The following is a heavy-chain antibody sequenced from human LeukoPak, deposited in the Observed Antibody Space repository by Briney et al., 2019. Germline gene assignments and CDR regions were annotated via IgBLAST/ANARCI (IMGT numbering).Heavy chain of an antibody. CDR3: ATWGDYYDFWSGYSSSRYYYYMDV. J-gene: IGHJ6*03. CDR2: INHSGST. Sequence: SETLSLTCAVYGGSFSGYYWSWLRQPPGKGLEWIGEINHSGSTKYNPSLKRRVPISVDTSKNQFSLKLSSVTAADTAVYYCATWGDYYDFWSGYSSSRYYYYMDVWGKGTTVTVSS. V-gene: IGHV4-34*01. D-gene: IGHD3-3*01. CDR1: GGSFSGYY.